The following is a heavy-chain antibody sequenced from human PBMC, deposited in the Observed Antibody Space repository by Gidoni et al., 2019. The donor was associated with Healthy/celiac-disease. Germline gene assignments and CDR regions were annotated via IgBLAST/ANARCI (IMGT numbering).Heavy chain of an antibody. CDR2: IKSKTDGGTT. CDR1: GFTFSNDW. V-gene: IGHV3-15*01. J-gene: IGHJ4*02. D-gene: IGHD2-21*02. CDR3: TTGIVVVTAIPDY. Sequence: EVQPVESGGGLVKPGGCLRPSCAASGFTFSNDWMRWVRQAPGKGLEWVGRIKSKTDGGTTDYAAPVKGRFTISRDDSKNTLYLQMNSLKTEDTAVYYCTTGIVVVTAIPDYWGQGTLVTVSS.